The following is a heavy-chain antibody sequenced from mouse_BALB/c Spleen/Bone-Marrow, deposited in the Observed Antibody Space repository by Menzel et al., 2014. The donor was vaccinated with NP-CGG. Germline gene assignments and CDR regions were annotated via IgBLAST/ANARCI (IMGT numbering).Heavy chain of an antibody. CDR1: GYTFTEYT. Sequence: EVQGVESGPEVVKPGASVKISCKTSGYTFTEYTMHWVKQSHGKSLEWIGGINPNNGGTTYNQKFKGKATLTVDKSSSTAYMEPRSLTSEDSAVYYCARSYGYERSWFAYWGQGTLVTVSA. CDR2: INPNNGGT. D-gene: IGHD2-2*01. J-gene: IGHJ3*01. CDR3: ARSYGYERSWFAY. V-gene: IGHV1-18*01.